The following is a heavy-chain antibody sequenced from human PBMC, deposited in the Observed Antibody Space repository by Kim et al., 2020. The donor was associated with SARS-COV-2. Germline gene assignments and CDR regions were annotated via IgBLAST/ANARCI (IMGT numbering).Heavy chain of an antibody. V-gene: IGHV1-58*02. CDR2: IVVGSGNT. D-gene: IGHD3-22*01. CDR3: AAAAAPYYYDSSGYYTEH. Sequence: SVKVSCKASGFTFTSSAMQWVRQARGQRLEWIGWIVVGSGNTNYAQKFQERVTITRDMSTSTAYMELSSLRSEDTAVYYCAAAAAPYYYDSSGYYTEHWGQGTLVTVSS. CDR1: GFTFTSSA. J-gene: IGHJ1*01.